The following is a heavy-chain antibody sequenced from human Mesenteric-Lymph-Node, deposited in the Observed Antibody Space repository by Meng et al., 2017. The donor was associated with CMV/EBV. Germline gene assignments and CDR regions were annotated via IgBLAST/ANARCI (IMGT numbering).Heavy chain of an antibody. Sequence: GSLRLSCTVSGGSISSYYWSWIRQPPGKGLEWIGYIYYSGSTNYNPSLKSRVTISVDTSKNQFSLKLSSVTAADTAVYYCAREGKGGADYFDYWGQGTLVTVS. V-gene: IGHV4-59*01. J-gene: IGHJ4*02. CDR2: IYYSGST. CDR3: AREGKGGADYFDY. CDR1: GGSISSYY.